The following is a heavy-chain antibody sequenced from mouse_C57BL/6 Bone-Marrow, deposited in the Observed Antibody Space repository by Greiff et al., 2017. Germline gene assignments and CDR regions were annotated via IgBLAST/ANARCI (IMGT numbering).Heavy chain of an antibody. CDR3: AFTVVAKGNYFDY. D-gene: IGHD1-1*01. J-gene: IGHJ2*01. Sequence: VKLQQPGAELVKPGASVKVSCKASGYTFTSYWMHWVKQRPGQGLEWIGRIHPSDSDTNYNQKFKGKATLTVDKSSSTAYMQLSSLTSEDSAVYYCAFTVVAKGNYFDYWGQGTTLTVSS. V-gene: IGHV1-74*01. CDR2: IHPSDSDT. CDR1: GYTFTSYW.